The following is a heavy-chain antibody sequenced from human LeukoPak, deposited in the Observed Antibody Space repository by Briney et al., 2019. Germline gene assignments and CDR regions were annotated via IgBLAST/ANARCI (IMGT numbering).Heavy chain of an antibody. CDR2: INWNGGST. CDR3: ARVSSSGYFQH. Sequence: SGGSLRLSCAASGFTFDDYGMSWVRQAPGKGLEWVSGINWNGGSTGCADSVKGRFTISRDNAKNSLYLQMNSPRAEDTALYYCARVSSSGYFQHWGQGTLVTVSS. CDR1: GFTFDDYG. V-gene: IGHV3-20*04. J-gene: IGHJ1*01. D-gene: IGHD3-22*01.